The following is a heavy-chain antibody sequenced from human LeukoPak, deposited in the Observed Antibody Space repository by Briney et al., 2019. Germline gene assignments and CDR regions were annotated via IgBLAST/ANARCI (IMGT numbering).Heavy chain of an antibody. CDR2: ISWNSGSI. J-gene: IGHJ4*02. D-gene: IGHD1-26*01. CDR1: GFTFDTYA. CDR3: TKDSGAIVGATGFDY. V-gene: IGHV3-9*01. Sequence: GGSLRLSCAASGFTFDTYAMHWVRQAPGKGLEWVSGISWNSGSIGYADSVKGRFTISRDNAKNSLYLQMNSLRAEDTALYYCTKDSGAIVGATGFDYWGQGTLVTVSS.